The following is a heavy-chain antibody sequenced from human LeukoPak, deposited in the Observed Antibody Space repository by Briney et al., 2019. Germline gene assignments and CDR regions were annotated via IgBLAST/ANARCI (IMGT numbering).Heavy chain of an antibody. Sequence: SETLSPTCTVSGGSISSYYWSWIRQPPGKGLEWIGYIYYSGSTNYNPSLKSRVTISVDTSKNQFSLKLSSVTAADTAVYYCARVITGMRDYWGQGTLVTVSS. D-gene: IGHD1-20*01. CDR3: ARVITGMRDY. J-gene: IGHJ4*02. CDR2: IYYSGST. V-gene: IGHV4-59*01. CDR1: GGSISSYY.